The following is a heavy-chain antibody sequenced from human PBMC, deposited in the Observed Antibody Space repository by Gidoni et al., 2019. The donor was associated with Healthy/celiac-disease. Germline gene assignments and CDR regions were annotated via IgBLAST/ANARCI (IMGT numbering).Heavy chain of an antibody. V-gene: IGHV4-34*01. CDR3: ARFWANYYDSSGYYSDAFDI. Sequence: QVQLQQWGAGLLKPSETLSLTCAVYGGSFSGYYWSWIRQPPGKGLEWIGEINHSGSTNYNPSLKSRVTISVDTSKNQFSLKLSSVTAADTAVYYCARFWANYYDSSGYYSDAFDIWGQGTMVTVSS. J-gene: IGHJ3*02. CDR1: GGSFSGYY. D-gene: IGHD3-22*01. CDR2: INHSGST.